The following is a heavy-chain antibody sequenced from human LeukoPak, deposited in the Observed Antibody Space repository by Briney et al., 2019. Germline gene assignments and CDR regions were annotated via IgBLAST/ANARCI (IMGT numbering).Heavy chain of an antibody. Sequence: SETLSLTCTVSGGSISSYYWSWIRQPPGKGLEWIGYIYYSGSTNYNPSLKSRVTISVDTSQNQSSLKLSSVTAADTAVYYCARAIYKTVAFDIWGQGTMVTVSS. CDR2: IYYSGST. D-gene: IGHD3-3*01. CDR1: GGSISSYY. CDR3: ARAIYKTVAFDI. J-gene: IGHJ3*02. V-gene: IGHV4-59*01.